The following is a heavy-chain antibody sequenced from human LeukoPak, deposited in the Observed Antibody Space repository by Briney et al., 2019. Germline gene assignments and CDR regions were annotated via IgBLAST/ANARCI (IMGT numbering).Heavy chain of an antibody. CDR1: GFTFSSYA. D-gene: IGHD4-17*01. Sequence: TGGSLRLSCAASGFTFSSYAMHWVRQAPGKGLEWVAVISYDGSNKYYADSVKGRFTISRDNSKNTLYLQMNSLRAEDTAVYYCARTNYGVYRKPPFDYWGQGTLVTVSS. CDR2: ISYDGSNK. CDR3: ARTNYGVYRKPPFDY. J-gene: IGHJ4*02. V-gene: IGHV3-30-3*01.